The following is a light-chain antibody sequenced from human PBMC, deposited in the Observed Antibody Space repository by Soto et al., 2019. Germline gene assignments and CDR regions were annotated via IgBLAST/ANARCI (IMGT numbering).Light chain of an antibody. CDR3: QQSYCTPWT. CDR1: QRISRF. V-gene: IGKV1-39*01. J-gene: IGKJ1*01. Sequence: DIQMTQSPSSLSASVGDRVTITCRASQRISRFLNWYLQKPGQAPKLLIFDASNLPSGVPSRFTGSRSGTDFTLTISAMQPDDFATYYCQQSYCTPWTFGQGTEVEMK. CDR2: DAS.